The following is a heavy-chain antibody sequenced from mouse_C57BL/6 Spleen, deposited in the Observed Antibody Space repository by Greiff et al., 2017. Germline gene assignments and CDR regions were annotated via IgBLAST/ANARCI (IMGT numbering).Heavy chain of an antibody. Sequence: EVQGVESGGGLVQPKGSLKLSCAASGFTFNTYAMHWVRQAPGKGLEWVARIRSKSSSYATYYADSVKDRFTISRDDSQSMLYLQMNNLKTEDTAMYYCVRGAHDYGGGAMDYWGQGTSVTVSS. CDR1: GFTFNTYA. CDR3: VRGAHDYGGGAMDY. J-gene: IGHJ4*01. D-gene: IGHD2-4*01. CDR2: IRSKSSSYAT. V-gene: IGHV10-3*01.